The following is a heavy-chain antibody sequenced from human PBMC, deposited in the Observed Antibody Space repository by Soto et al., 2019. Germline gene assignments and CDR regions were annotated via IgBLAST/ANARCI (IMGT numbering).Heavy chain of an antibody. Sequence: GGSLRLSCAASGFTFTNYEMNWVRQAPGKGLEWVSFISSSGSAISYADSVKGRFTISRDNSRNTLYLQMNSLRTEDTAVYYCAKDHVVDGRVYGSSELFFWGQGTQVTVSS. CDR2: ISSSGSAI. CDR1: GFTFTNYE. D-gene: IGHD3-10*01. V-gene: IGHV3-48*03. CDR3: AKDHVVDGRVYGSSELFF. J-gene: IGHJ4*02.